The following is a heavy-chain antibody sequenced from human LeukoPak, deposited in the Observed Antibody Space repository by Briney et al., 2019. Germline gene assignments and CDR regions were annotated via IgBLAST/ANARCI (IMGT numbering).Heavy chain of an antibody. CDR1: GGSFSGYY. Sequence: SETLSLTCAVYGGSFSGYYWSWIRQPPGKGLEWIGEINHSGSTNYNPSLKSQVTISVDTSKNQFSLKLSSVTAANTAVYYCARVIAAAGSYYYYYYYMDVWGKGTTVTVSS. D-gene: IGHD6-13*01. J-gene: IGHJ6*03. CDR3: ARVIAAAGSYYYYYYYMDV. CDR2: INHSGST. V-gene: IGHV4-34*01.